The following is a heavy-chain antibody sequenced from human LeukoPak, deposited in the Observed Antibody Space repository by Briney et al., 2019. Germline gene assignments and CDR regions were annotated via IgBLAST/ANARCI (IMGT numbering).Heavy chain of an antibody. V-gene: IGHV3-53*01. J-gene: IGHJ4*02. CDR1: GFTVSSNY. CDR3: ARDKREYQFDY. D-gene: IGHD2-2*01. CDR2: IYSGGST. Sequence: GGSLRLSCAASGFTVSSNYMSWVRQAPGKGLEWVSVIYSGGSTYYADSVKGRFTISRDSSKNTLYLQMNSLRAEDTAVYYCARDKREYQFDYWGQGTLVTVSS.